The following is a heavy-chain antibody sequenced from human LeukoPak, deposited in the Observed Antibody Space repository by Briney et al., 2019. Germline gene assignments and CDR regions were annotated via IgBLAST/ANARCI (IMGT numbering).Heavy chain of an antibody. CDR3: ARLRIRATPRRFSLDY. D-gene: IGHD3-10*01. CDR1: GGSFSGYY. V-gene: IGHV4-34*01. J-gene: IGHJ4*02. Sequence: SETLPLTCAVYGGSFSGYYWSWIRQPPGKGLEWIGEINHSGSTNYNPSLKSRVTISVDTSKNQFSLKLSSVTAADTAVYYCARLRIRATPRRFSLDYWGQGTLVTVSS. CDR2: INHSGST.